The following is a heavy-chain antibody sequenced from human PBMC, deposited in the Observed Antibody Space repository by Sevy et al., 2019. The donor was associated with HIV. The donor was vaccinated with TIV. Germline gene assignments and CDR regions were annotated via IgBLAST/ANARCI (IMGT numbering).Heavy chain of an antibody. CDR2: MWYDGNNK. J-gene: IGHJ4*02. CDR3: ARGPSLIVAGAAGYLDY. D-gene: IGHD2-21*01. CDR1: GFTFSSFG. Sequence: GGSLRLSCTASGFTFSSFGIHWVRQAPGKGLEWVALMWYDGNNKYYADSVKGRFTISRDSSKNTLYLQMNNLGAEDTAVYYCARGPSLIVAGAAGYLDYWGQGTLVTVSS. V-gene: IGHV3-33*01.